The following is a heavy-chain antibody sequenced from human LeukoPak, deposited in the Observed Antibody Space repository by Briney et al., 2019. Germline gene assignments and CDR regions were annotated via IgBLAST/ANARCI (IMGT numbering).Heavy chain of an antibody. Sequence: GGSLRLSCAASGFTFSNSAMSWVRQAPGKGLEWVSTLSGSGITTYYADSVKGRFTISRDNSKNTLYLQMNSLRAEDTAVYYCARSSGWWSLDYWGQGTLVTVSS. V-gene: IGHV3-23*01. D-gene: IGHD6-19*01. CDR1: GFTFSNSA. CDR3: ARSSGWWSLDY. CDR2: LSGSGITT. J-gene: IGHJ4*02.